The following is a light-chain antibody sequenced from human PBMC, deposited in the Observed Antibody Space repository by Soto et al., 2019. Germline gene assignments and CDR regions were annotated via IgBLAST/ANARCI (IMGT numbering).Light chain of an antibody. Sequence: QSVLTQPPSASGTPGQRVTISCSGSSSNIGSNIVNWYQQLPGMAPKLLIYGDNQRPSGVPDRVSVSKSGTSASLAITGLQSEDEADYYCAVLDDIWNGVVFGGGTKLTVL. CDR2: GDN. CDR3: AVLDDIWNGVV. CDR1: SSNIGSNI. J-gene: IGLJ2*01. V-gene: IGLV1-44*01.